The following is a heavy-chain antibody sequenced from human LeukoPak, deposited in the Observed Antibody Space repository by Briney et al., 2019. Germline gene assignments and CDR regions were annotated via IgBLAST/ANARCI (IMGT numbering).Heavy chain of an antibody. V-gene: IGHV4-34*01. CDR3: ARGPVGATSIFH. J-gene: IGHJ4*02. Sequence: SETLSLTCAVYGGSFSGYYWSWIRRPPGKGLEWIGEINHSGSTNYNPSLKSRVTISVDTSKNQFSLKLSSVTAADTAVYYCARGPVGATSIFHWGQGTLVTVSS. CDR1: GGSFSGYY. D-gene: IGHD1-26*01. CDR2: INHSGST.